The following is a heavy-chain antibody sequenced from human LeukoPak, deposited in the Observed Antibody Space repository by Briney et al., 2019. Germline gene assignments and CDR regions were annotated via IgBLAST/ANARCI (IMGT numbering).Heavy chain of an antibody. Sequence: SETLSLTCTVSGVSISSSSYYWGWIRQPPGKGLEWIGNIHHTGSTSYNPSLESRVTISLDLSKNQFSLRLSSVTAADTALYFCVREGPIRFLEQIDYWGQGPLVTVSS. CDR3: VREGPIRFLEQIDY. V-gene: IGHV4-39*07. D-gene: IGHD3-3*01. CDR2: IHHTGST. J-gene: IGHJ4*02. CDR1: GVSISSSSYY.